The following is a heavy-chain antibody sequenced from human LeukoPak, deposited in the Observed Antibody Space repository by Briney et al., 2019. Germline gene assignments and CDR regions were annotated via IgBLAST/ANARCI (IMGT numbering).Heavy chain of an antibody. J-gene: IGHJ4*02. Sequence: GGSLRLSCVASGFXFSYYSMNWVRQAPGKGLEWVSYINSISGEIWYADSVKGRFTISRDDAKNSLYLQMNSLRDEDTAVYYCARDHGYAFDYWGQGTLVTVSS. CDR1: GFXFSYYS. D-gene: IGHD5-12*01. CDR2: INSISGEI. CDR3: ARDHGYAFDY. V-gene: IGHV3-48*02.